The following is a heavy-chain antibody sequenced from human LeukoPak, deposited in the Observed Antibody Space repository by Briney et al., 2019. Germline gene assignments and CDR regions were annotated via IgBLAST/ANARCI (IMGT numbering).Heavy chain of an antibody. CDR2: ISWNSGSI. V-gene: IGHV3-9*01. CDR3: ARDPYSGTHADTYYYYIDV. J-gene: IGHJ6*03. D-gene: IGHD1-26*01. Sequence: GGSLRLSCAASGFTFDDYAMHWVRQAPGKGLEWVSGISWNSGSIGYADSVKGRFTISRDNAKNSLYLQMNSLRAEDTAFYYCARDPYSGTHADTYYYYIDVWGKGTTVTISS. CDR1: GFTFDDYA.